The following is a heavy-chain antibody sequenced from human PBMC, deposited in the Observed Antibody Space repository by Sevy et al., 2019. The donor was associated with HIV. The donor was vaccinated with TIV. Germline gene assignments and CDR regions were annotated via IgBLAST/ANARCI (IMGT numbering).Heavy chain of an antibody. CDR3: TTGGGSITVAGTPFDY. CDR2: VKSEVDGGTR. V-gene: IGHV3-15*01. D-gene: IGHD6-19*01. Sequence: GGSLRLSCATSGINFNNTWMSWVRQAPGKGLEWVGRVKSEVDGGTRDYAAPVRGRFTMSRDDSRSTLYLQMDTLTSEDTAVYYCTTGGGSITVAGTPFDYWGQGTQVTVSS. CDR1: GINFNNTW. J-gene: IGHJ4*02.